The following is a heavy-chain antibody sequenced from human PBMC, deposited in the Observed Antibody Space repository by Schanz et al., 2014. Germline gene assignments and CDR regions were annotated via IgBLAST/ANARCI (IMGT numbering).Heavy chain of an antibody. CDR1: GGSFSGYY. J-gene: IGHJ4*02. CDR3: ARAARRTRVVPLYCDY. D-gene: IGHD2-2*01. CDR2: INHGGST. Sequence: QVQLQQWGAGLLKPSETLSLTCAVYGGSFSGYYWSWIRQPPGKGLEWIAEINHGGSTNYNPSLKSRVTISVATSKNQFSLKLRAVTAADTAVYYCARAARRTRVVPLYCDYWGQGTLVNGSS. V-gene: IGHV4-34*01.